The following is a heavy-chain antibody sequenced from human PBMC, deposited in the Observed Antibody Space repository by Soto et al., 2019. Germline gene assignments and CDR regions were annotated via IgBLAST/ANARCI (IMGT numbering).Heavy chain of an antibody. Sequence: EVQLVESGGGLVQPGGSLRLSCAASGFTFSTYWMSWVRQAPGKGLEWVANIKPDGGEKWYVDSVRGRFTISRDNAKNSLYLKMNILRAEDTAVYYCARGDFYDSSGPFSDAFDIWGQGTMVTVSS. CDR3: ARGDFYDSSGPFSDAFDI. D-gene: IGHD3-22*01. CDR1: GFTFSTYW. CDR2: IKPDGGEK. J-gene: IGHJ3*02. V-gene: IGHV3-7*04.